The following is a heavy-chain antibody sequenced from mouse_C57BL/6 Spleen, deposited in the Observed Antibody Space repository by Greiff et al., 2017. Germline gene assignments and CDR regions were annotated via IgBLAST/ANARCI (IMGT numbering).Heavy chain of an antibody. CDR1: GYTFTSYW. D-gene: IGHD2-3*01. CDR2: IHPNSGST. Sequence: QVQLQQSGAELVKPGASVKLSCKASGYTFTSYWMHWVKQRPGQGLEWIGMIHPNSGSTNYNEKFKSKATLTVDKSSSTAYMQLSSLTSEDSAVYYCARARHDGPYAMDYWGQGTSVTVSS. V-gene: IGHV1-64*01. CDR3: ARARHDGPYAMDY. J-gene: IGHJ4*01.